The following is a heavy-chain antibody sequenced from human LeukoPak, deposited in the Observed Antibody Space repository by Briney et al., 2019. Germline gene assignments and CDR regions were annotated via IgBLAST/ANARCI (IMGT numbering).Heavy chain of an antibody. J-gene: IGHJ4*02. D-gene: IGHD5-18*01. V-gene: IGHV1-69*05. CDR2: IIPIFGTA. CDR1: GYTFTSYG. Sequence: SVKVSCKASGYTFTSYGISWVRQAPGQGLEWMGGIIPIFGTANYAQKFQGRVTITTDESTSTAYMELSSLRSEDTAVYYCAILGGGYSYGRPYWGQGTLVTVSS. CDR3: AILGGGYSYGRPY.